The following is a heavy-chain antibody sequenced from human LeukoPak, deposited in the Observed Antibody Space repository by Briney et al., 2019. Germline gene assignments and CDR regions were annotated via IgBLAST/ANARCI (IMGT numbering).Heavy chain of an antibody. J-gene: IGHJ4*02. Sequence: SVKVSCKASGGTFSSYAISWVRQTPGQGLEWMGGIIPIFGTANYAQKFQGRVTITTDESTSTAYMELSSLRSEDTAVYYCARLDYYDSSGGGYWGQGTLVTVSS. CDR2: IIPIFGTA. V-gene: IGHV1-69*05. D-gene: IGHD3-22*01. CDR1: GGTFSSYA. CDR3: ARLDYYDSSGGGY.